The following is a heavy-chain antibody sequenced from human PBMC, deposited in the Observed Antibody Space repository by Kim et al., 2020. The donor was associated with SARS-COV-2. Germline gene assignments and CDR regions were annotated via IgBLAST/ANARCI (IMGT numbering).Heavy chain of an antibody. J-gene: IGHJ4*02. CDR1: GFTFSSYS. Sequence: GGSLRLSCAASGFTFSSYSMNWVRQAPGKGLEWVSSISSSSSYIYYADSEKGRFTISRDNAKNSLYLQMNSLRAEDTAVYYCARDLYDYIWGSYRYTSPFDSWGQGTLVTVSS. CDR3: ARDLYDYIWGSYRYTSPFDS. CDR2: ISSSSSYI. D-gene: IGHD3-16*02. V-gene: IGHV3-21*01.